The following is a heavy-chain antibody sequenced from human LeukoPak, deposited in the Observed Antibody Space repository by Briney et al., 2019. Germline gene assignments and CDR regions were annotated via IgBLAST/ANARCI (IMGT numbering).Heavy chain of an antibody. CDR1: GYTFTGYY. J-gene: IGHJ4*02. Sequence: GASVTVSCTASGYTFTGYYMHWVRQAPGQGLEWMGWINPNSGGTNYAQKFQGRVTMTRDTSISTAYMELSRLRSDDTAVYYCARSYCSSTSCYEGAFDYWGQGTLVTVSS. CDR2: INPNSGGT. CDR3: ARSYCSSTSCYEGAFDY. D-gene: IGHD2-2*01. V-gene: IGHV1-2*02.